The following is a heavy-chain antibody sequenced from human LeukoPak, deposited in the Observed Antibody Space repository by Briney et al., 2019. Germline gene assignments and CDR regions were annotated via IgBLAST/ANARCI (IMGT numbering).Heavy chain of an antibody. D-gene: IGHD3-9*01. J-gene: IGHJ4*02. CDR3: ARSIFTGAYPDFFDY. Sequence: SETLSLTCAVYGGSFSGYYWSWIRQPPGKGLEWIGEINHSGSTNYNPSLKSRVTISVDTSKNQFSLKLSSVTAADTAVFYCARSIFTGAYPDFFDYWGQGALVTVSS. V-gene: IGHV4-34*01. CDR1: GGSFSGYY. CDR2: INHSGST.